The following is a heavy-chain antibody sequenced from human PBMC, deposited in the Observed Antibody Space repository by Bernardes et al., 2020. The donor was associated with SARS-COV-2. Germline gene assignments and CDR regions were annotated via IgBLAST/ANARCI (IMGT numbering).Heavy chain of an antibody. CDR2: ISAYNGNT. V-gene: IGHV1-18*01. CDR3: ARDTVVVVAATSDAFDI. Sequence: ASVKVSCKASGYTFTSYGISWVRQAPGHGLEWMGWISAYNGNTNYAQKLQGRVTMTTDTSTSTAYMELRSLRSDDTAVYYCARDTVVVVAATSDAFDIWGQGTMVTVSS. D-gene: IGHD2-15*01. CDR1: GYTFTSYG. J-gene: IGHJ3*02.